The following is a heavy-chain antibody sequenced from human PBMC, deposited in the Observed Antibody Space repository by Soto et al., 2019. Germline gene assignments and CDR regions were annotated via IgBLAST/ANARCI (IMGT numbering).Heavy chain of an antibody. CDR1: GYTFTSHY. Sequence: QVQLVQSGTEVKKPGASVKVSCKASGYTFTSHYLYWVRQAPGQGLEWMGIINPSGGSTTYEQKFQGRVTMNRDTSTSTVYMELSSLKSEDTAVYYCAGGSGPLGGGGCCSDYWGQGTLVTVSS. J-gene: IGHJ4*02. D-gene: IGHD2-15*01. V-gene: IGHV1-46*01. CDR3: AGGSGPLGGGGCCSDY. CDR2: INPSGGST.